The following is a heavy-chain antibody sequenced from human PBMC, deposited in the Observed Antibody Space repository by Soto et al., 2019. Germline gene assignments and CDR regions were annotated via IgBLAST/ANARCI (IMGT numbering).Heavy chain of an antibody. V-gene: IGHV4-59*12. Sequence: SETLSLTCTVSGGSISSYYWSWIRQPPGKGMEWIGYIYYSGSTNYNPSLKSRVTISVDTSKNKFSLKLSSVTAADTAVYYCARPRKKSEYSNWFDPRGQGTLITPSS. D-gene: IGHD2-15*01. CDR2: IYYSGST. J-gene: IGHJ5*02. CDR1: GGSISSYY. CDR3: ARPRKKSEYSNWFDP.